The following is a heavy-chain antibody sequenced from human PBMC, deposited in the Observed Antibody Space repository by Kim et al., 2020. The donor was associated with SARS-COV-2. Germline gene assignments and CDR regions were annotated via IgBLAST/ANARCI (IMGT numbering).Heavy chain of an antibody. J-gene: IGHJ6*02. Sequence: GGSLRLSCAASGFTFSSYWMSWVRQVPGKGLEWVANIKQDGSEKYYVDSVKGRFTISRDNAKNSLYLQMNSLRAEDTAVYYCARDRLYSSSWYLKGYYYYGMDVWGQGTTVTVSS. CDR2: IKQDGSEK. V-gene: IGHV3-7*01. CDR3: ARDRLYSSSWYLKGYYYYGMDV. D-gene: IGHD6-13*01. CDR1: GFTFSSYW.